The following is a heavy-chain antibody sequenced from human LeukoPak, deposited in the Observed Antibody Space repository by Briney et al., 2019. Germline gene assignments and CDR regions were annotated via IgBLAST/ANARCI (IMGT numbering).Heavy chain of an antibody. CDR3: AIGSGGIPSPAFDI. CDR2: IYYSGST. Sequence: PSETLSLTCTVSGGSISSYYWSWIRQPPGKGLEWIGYIYYSGSTNYNPSLKSRVTISVDTSKNQFSLKLSSVTAADTAVYYCAIGSGGIPSPAFDIWGQGTMVTVSS. D-gene: IGHD3-16*01. J-gene: IGHJ3*02. V-gene: IGHV4-59*01. CDR1: GGSISSYY.